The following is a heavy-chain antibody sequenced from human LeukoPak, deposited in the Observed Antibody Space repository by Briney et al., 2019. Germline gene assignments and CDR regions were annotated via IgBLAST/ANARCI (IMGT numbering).Heavy chain of an antibody. CDR1: GFTFSSYE. CDR2: INHSGST. CDR3: ARFRDGAFDL. D-gene: IGHD5-24*01. J-gene: IGHJ3*01. Sequence: GSLRLSCAASGFTFSSYEMNWVRQPPGKGLEWIGEINHSGSTNYNPSLKSRDTISVDTSKNQFSPKLSSVIAADTAMYYCARFRDGAFDLWGQGTMVIVTS. V-gene: IGHV4-34*01.